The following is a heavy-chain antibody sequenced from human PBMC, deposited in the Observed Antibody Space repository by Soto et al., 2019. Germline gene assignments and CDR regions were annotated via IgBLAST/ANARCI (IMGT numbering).Heavy chain of an antibody. CDR3: ARDGYSASSGHFAY. J-gene: IGHJ4*02. Sequence: QVQLVESGGGVVQPGRSLRLSCAASGFTFSSYGMHWVRQAPGKGLEWVAVIWYDGSNKYYADSVKGRFTISRDNSKSTLYLQMNSLRAEDTAVYSCARDGYSASSGHFAYWGQGTLVTVSS. V-gene: IGHV3-33*01. D-gene: IGHD3-22*01. CDR2: IWYDGSNK. CDR1: GFTFSSYG.